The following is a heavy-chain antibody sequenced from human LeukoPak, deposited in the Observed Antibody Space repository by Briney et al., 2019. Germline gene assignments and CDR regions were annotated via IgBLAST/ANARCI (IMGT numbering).Heavy chain of an antibody. CDR1: GFTFSNYG. Sequence: PGGSLRLSCAASGFTFSNYGMSWVRQAPGKGLEWVSLISGDGGTTYYADSVKGRFTISRDNSKNSLYLQMHSLRIDDTALYYCATDAAPLAAAGSWWLDPWGQGALVTVSS. J-gene: IGHJ5*02. CDR2: ISGDGGTT. V-gene: IGHV3-43*02. CDR3: ATDAAPLAAAGSWWLDP. D-gene: IGHD6-13*01.